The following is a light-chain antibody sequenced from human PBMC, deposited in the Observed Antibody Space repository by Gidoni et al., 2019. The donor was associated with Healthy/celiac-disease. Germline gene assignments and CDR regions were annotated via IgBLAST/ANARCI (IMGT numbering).Light chain of an antibody. V-gene: IGKV1-39*01. Sequence: DIQTTQSPSSLPASVGDRVTITCRASQSISSYLNWYPQKPGKAPKLLIYAASSLQSGVPSTFSGSGSGTDFTLTIISLQPEDFATYYCQQSYSTPETFGQGTKVEIK. CDR3: QQSYSTPET. J-gene: IGKJ1*01. CDR1: QSISSY. CDR2: AAS.